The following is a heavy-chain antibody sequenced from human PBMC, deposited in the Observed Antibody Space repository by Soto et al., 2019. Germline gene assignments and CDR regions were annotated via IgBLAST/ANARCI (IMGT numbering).Heavy chain of an antibody. V-gene: IGHV3-7*04. CDR2: IKQDGSEK. D-gene: IGHD5-12*01. Sequence: EVQLVESGGGLVQPGGSLRLSCAASGFTFSSYWMTWVRQAPGKGLEWVANIKQDGSEKYYVDSVKGRFTISRDNAKNDLYLQMKSLRAEDTAVYYCARDPNIVTTILVRYYYYGMDVWGQGTTVTVSS. CDR3: ARDPNIVTTILVRYYYYGMDV. CDR1: GFTFSSYW. J-gene: IGHJ6*02.